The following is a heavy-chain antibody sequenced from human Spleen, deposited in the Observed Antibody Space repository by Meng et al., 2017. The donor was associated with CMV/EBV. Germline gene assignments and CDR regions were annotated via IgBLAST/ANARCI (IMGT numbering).Heavy chain of an antibody. CDR2: ISYDGSNK. J-gene: IGHJ4*01. D-gene: IGHD2-2*01. CDR1: GFTFSSYG. CDR3: VKGVRTSSAGDY. Sequence: GESLKISCAASGFTFSSYGIHWVRQAPGKGLEWVAVISYDGSNKYYADSVQGRFTISRDNSKHTLYLQMNNLRAEDSAVYYCVKGVRTSSAGDYWGQGTLVTVSS. V-gene: IGHV3-30*12.